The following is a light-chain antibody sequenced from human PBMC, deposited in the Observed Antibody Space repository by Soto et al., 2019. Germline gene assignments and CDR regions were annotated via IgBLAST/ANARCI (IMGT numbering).Light chain of an antibody. CDR1: QSLNRD. J-gene: IGKJ1*01. V-gene: IGKV3-15*01. CDR2: VAS. CDR3: QQYYSGQGT. Sequence: IVMTQSPATLSMSPGERATLSCRASQSLNRDLAWYQQKPGQSPRLLIFVASIRATGIPARFGGSGSGTEFTLTSGSLQSEDCALYYCQQYYSGQGTFGQWTTVDIK.